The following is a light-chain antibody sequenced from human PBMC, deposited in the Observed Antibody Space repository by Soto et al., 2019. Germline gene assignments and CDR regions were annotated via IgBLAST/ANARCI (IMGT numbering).Light chain of an antibody. CDR3: CSYSGSYTGV. Sequence: QSALTQPRSVSGSPGQSVTISCTGTSSDVGGYNYVSGYQQHPGKAPKLMIYDVSKRPSGVPDRFSGSKSGNTASLTISGLQAEDEADYYCCSYSGSYTGVFGGGTKLTVL. V-gene: IGLV2-11*01. J-gene: IGLJ2*01. CDR1: SSDVGGYNY. CDR2: DVS.